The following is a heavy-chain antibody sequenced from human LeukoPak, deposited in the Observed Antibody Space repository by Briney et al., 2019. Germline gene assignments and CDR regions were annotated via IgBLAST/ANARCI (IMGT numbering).Heavy chain of an antibody. V-gene: IGHV4-4*02. CDR3: ARDYYDSSGYLWYFDL. Sequence: SGTLSLTCAVSGGSISSSNWWSWVRQPPGKGLEWIGEIYHSGSTNYNPSLKSRVTISVDKSKNQFSLKLSSVTAADTAVYYCARDYYDSSGYLWYFDLWGRGTLVTVSS. CDR1: GGSISSSNW. D-gene: IGHD3-22*01. J-gene: IGHJ2*01. CDR2: IYHSGST.